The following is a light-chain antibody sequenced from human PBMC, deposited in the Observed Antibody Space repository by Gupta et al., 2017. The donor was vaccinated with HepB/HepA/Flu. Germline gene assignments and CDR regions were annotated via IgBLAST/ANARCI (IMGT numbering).Light chain of an antibody. V-gene: IGLV1-44*01. CDR3: ASWDDSLNGYV. J-gene: IGLJ1*01. Sequence: QAVLTQPPSASGTPGQRVTISCSGSRSSIGSNTVNWYQQVPGTAPKLLMHNNNQRPSGVPDRFSGSKSGTSAFLAISGLQSEDETDYYCASWDDSLNGYVFGTGTKVTVL. CDR1: RSSIGSNT. CDR2: NNN.